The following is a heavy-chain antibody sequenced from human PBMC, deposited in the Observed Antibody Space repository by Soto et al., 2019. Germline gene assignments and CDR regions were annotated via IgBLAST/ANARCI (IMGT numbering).Heavy chain of an antibody. J-gene: IGHJ4*02. CDR2: ISAYNGHT. V-gene: IGHV1-18*01. CDR3: ARAQGSGWPGWDY. D-gene: IGHD6-19*01. CDR1: GYTFTSYG. Sequence: QVQLVQSGAEVKKPAASVKFSCKASGYTFTSYGISWVRKAPGQGLEWMGWISAYNGHTNHAQRLQDRVTMTTDTATSTAYMELRSLRSDDTAVYYCARAQGSGWPGWDYWGQGTLVTVSS.